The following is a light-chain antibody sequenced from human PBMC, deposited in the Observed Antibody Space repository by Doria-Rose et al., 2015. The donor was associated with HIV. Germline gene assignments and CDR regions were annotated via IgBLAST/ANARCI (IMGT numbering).Light chain of an antibody. V-gene: IGLV1-40*01. CDR3: QSYDSRLSVYV. Sequence: QSVLTQPPSVSGAPGQRVAISCTGSSSNIGAGFDVNWYQQFPGTAPKLLIHGNTNRPSGLLDRFSGSKSGTSASLAISGLRAEDEADYYCQSYDSRLSVYVFGAGTKVTVL. CDR2: GNT. CDR1: SSNIGAGFD. J-gene: IGLJ1*01.